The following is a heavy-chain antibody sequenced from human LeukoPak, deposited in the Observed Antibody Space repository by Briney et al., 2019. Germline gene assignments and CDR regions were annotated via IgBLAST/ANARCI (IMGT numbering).Heavy chain of an antibody. Sequence: ASVKVSCKASGYTFTSYGISWVRQAPGQRLEWMGWISAYNGNTNYAQKLQGRVPMNTDTSTSTAYMELRSLRSEDTAVYYCAREIYGSSFMDVWGKGTTVTISS. CDR2: ISAYNGNT. CDR3: AREIYGSSFMDV. D-gene: IGHD3-10*01. J-gene: IGHJ6*03. CDR1: GYTFTSYG. V-gene: IGHV1-18*01.